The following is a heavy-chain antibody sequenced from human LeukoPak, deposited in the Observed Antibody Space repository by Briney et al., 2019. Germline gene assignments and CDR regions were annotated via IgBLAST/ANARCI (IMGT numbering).Heavy chain of an antibody. CDR1: GGSISSGSYY. Sequence: SETLSLTCTVSGGSISSGSYYWSWIRQPAGKGLGWIGRICTSGSTNYNPSLKSRVIISVDTSKNQFSLKLSSVTAADTAVYYCARGAHYYNSNEYYFDYWGQGTLVTVSS. D-gene: IGHD1-20*01. J-gene: IGHJ4*02. V-gene: IGHV4-61*02. CDR2: ICTSGST. CDR3: ARGAHYYNSNEYYFDY.